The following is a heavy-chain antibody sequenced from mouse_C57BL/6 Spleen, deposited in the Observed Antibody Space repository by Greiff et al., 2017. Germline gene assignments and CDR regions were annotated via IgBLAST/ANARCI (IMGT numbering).Heavy chain of an antibody. V-gene: IGHV1-47*01. CDR2: FHPYNDDT. CDR3: ARGAYDYGRFAY. Sequence: QVHVKQSGAELVKPGASVKMSCKASGYTFTTYPIEWMKQNHGKSLEWIGNFHPYNDDTKYNEKFKGKATLTVEKSSSTVYLELSRLTSDDSAVYYCARGAYDYGRFAYWGQGTLVTVSA. D-gene: IGHD2-4*01. J-gene: IGHJ3*01. CDR1: GYTFTTYP.